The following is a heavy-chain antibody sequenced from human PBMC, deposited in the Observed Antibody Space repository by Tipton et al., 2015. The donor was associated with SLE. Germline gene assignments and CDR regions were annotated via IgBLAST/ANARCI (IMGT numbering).Heavy chain of an antibody. J-gene: IGHJ6*03. D-gene: IGHD6-19*01. CDR3: AKDRYSSPLYYMDV. CDR2: ISWNSGSI. Sequence: VQLVQSGGGLVQPGRSLRLSCAGSGFTFDDYAMHWVRQAPGKGLEWVSGISWNSGSIGYADSVKGRFTISRDNAKNSLYLQMNSLRAEDTALYYCAKDRYSSPLYYMDVWGKGTTVTVSS. V-gene: IGHV3-9*01. CDR1: GFTFDDYA.